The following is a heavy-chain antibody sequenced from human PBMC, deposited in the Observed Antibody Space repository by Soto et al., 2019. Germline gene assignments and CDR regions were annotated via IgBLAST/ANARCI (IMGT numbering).Heavy chain of an antibody. D-gene: IGHD6-13*01. J-gene: IGHJ6*02. V-gene: IGHV4-34*01. CDR1: GGSFSGYY. CDR2: INHSGST. Sequence: SETLSLTVGVYGGSFSGYYWSWIRQPPGKGLEWIGEINHSGSTNYNPSLKSRVTISVDTSKNQFSLKLSSVTAADTAVYYCASSSWYVATNYYYYGMDVWGQGTTVTVSS. CDR3: ASSSWYVATNYYYYGMDV.